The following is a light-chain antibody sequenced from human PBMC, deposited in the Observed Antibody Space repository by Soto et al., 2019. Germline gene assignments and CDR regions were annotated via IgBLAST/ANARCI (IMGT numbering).Light chain of an antibody. CDR3: SSDTSMSALV. Sequence: QSALTQPASVSESPGQSITISCTGTSSDIGGYNFVSWYQHHPGKAPKLMIYDVNNRPSGVSNRFSGSKSANTASLTISVLQAEDEADYYCSSDTSMSALVFGGGTKVTVL. J-gene: IGLJ2*01. CDR1: SSDIGGYNF. CDR2: DVN. V-gene: IGLV2-14*03.